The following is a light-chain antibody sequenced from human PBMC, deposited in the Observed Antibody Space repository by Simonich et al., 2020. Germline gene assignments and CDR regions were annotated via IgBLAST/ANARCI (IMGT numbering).Light chain of an antibody. Sequence: EIVMTQSPATLALSPGERATLSCMASQSFSSDLAWYQQKPGQAPRLLIYAAANRATGIPARFSGSGPGTDFTLTISSLEPEDFAVYYCQQRSNWHALTFGGATKVEIK. CDR1: QSFSSD. CDR3: QQRSNWHALT. V-gene: IGKV3D-11*02. J-gene: IGKJ4*01. CDR2: AAA.